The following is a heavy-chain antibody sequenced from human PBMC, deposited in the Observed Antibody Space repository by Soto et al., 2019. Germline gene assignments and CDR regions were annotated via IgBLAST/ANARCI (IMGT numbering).Heavy chain of an antibody. V-gene: IGHV1-8*01. CDR2: MNAKSGDT. CDR1: GYTFSDFD. D-gene: IGHD3-16*01. J-gene: IGHJ6*02. Sequence: AHLEQSGAEVKRPGASVKVSCKASGYTFSDFDINWLRQASGQGPEWLGWMNAKSGDTFFAQRFPGKVNMTWDTSLSTAYMEVGSLTSDDTAMYYCARGNPFNYAGFDVWGQGTTVAVSS. CDR3: ARGNPFNYAGFDV.